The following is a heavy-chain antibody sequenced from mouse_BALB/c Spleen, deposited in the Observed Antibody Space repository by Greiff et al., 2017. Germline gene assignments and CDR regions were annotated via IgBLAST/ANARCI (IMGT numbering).Heavy chain of an antibody. CDR1: GYPFTSYW. V-gene: IGHV1S127*01. D-gene: IGHD1-2*01. J-gene: IGHJ1*01. CDR2: IDPSDSYT. CDR3: TRYYGHWYFDV. Sequence: QVQLQQPGAELVKPGASVKMSCKASGYPFTSYWMHWVKQRPGQGLEWIGVIDPSDSYTSYNQKFKGKATLTVDTSSSTAYMQLSSLTSEDSAVYYCTRYYGHWYFDVWGAGTTVTVSS.